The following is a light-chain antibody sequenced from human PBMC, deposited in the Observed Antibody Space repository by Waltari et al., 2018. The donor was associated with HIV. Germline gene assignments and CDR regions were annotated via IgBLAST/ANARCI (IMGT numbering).Light chain of an antibody. CDR1: SSKIGRHH. J-gene: IGLJ1*01. V-gene: IGLV1-47*01. Sequence: QSVLTQPTSASGTTGQRVTIYGSGSSSKIGRHHVYWYQQLPGTAPKLLIYTNDQRPSGVPDRFSGSKSGTSASLAISGLRSEDEADYYCAAWNDRLSGYVFGTVTKVTV. CDR3: AAWNDRLSGYV. CDR2: TND.